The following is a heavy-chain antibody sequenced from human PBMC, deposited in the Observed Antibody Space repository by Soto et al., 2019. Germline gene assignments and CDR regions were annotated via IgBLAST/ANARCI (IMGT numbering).Heavy chain of an antibody. CDR2: IYYSGST. CDR1: GGSISSGGYY. CDR3: ARDRRVVAVADDYYYYGMDV. V-gene: IGHV4-31*03. Sequence: LSLTCTVSGGSISSGGYYWSWIRQHPGKGLEWIGYIYYSGSTYYNPSLKSRVTISVDTSKNQFSLKLSSVTAADTAVYYCARDRRVVAVADDYYYYGMDVWGQGTTVTVSS. J-gene: IGHJ6*02. D-gene: IGHD6-19*01.